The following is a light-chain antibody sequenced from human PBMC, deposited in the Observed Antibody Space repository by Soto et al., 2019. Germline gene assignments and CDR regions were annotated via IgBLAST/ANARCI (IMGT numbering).Light chain of an antibody. V-gene: IGKV3-15*01. Sequence: EIVMTQSPATLSVSPGEGAPLSCRASPSVNSNLAWYQQKPGQAPTLLIYGASTRATGSPARCSGSGSGTEFTLTISSLQSEDFAVYYCQQYNNWPSWTFGQGTKVDI. CDR2: GAS. CDR3: QQYNNWPSWT. J-gene: IGKJ1*01. CDR1: PSVNSN.